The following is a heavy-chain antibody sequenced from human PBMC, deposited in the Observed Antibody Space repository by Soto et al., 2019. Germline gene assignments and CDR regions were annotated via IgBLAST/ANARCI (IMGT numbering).Heavy chain of an antibody. J-gene: IGHJ6*02. CDR3: ARDPRYCSGGSCYYYGMDV. CDR2: IGTAGDT. D-gene: IGHD2-15*01. Sequence: GGSLRLSCAASGFTFSSYDMHWVRQATGKGLEWVSAIGTAGDTYYPGSVKGRFTISRENAKSSLYLQMNSLRAGDTAVYYCARDPRYCSGGSCYYYGMDVWGQGTTVTVSS. CDR1: GFTFSSYD. V-gene: IGHV3-13*01.